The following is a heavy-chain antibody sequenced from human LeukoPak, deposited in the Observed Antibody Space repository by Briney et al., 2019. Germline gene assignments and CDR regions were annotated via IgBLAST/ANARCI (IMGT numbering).Heavy chain of an antibody. J-gene: IGHJ4*02. D-gene: IGHD3-9*01. Sequence: SETLSLTCTVSGGSISSGDYYWRWIRQPPGKGLEWIGYIYYSGSTYYNPSLKSRVTISVDTSKNQFSLKLSSVTAADTAVYYCARAVDILSFDYWGQGTLVTVSS. CDR2: IYYSGST. CDR3: ARAVDILSFDY. CDR1: GGSISSGDYY. V-gene: IGHV4-30-4*01.